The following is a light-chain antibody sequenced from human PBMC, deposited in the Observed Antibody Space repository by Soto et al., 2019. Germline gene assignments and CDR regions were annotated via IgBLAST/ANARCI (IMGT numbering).Light chain of an antibody. Sequence: QSVLTQSSSVSAAAGQTVTISCSGSYSNIGSNFVSWYQHFPGSAPKLVIYDNTQRPSGIPDRFSGSKSGSSATLGITGLQTGDEADYYCGTWDSSLNVVVFGGGTKLTV. CDR1: YSNIGSNF. CDR3: GTWDSSLNVVV. CDR2: DNT. J-gene: IGLJ2*01. V-gene: IGLV1-51*01.